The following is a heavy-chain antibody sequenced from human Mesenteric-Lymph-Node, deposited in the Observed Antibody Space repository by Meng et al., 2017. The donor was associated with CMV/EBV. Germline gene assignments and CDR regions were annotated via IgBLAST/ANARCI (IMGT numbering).Heavy chain of an antibody. Sequence: ASVKVSCKASGYTFTGYYMHWVRQAPGQGLEWMGIINPSGGDTTYTQNFQGRVTMTRDTSTSTVYMDLSSLRSEDTAIYYCARGPPGKVTDSFYYYGMDVWGQGTTVTVSS. D-gene: IGHD2-21*02. CDR2: INPSGGDT. J-gene: IGHJ6*02. V-gene: IGHV1-46*01. CDR1: GYTFTGYY. CDR3: ARGPPGKVTDSFYYYGMDV.